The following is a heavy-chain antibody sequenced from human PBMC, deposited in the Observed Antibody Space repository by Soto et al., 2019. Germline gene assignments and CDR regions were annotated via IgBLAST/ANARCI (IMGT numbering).Heavy chain of an antibody. CDR3: ARDFRDYYDSSGYSWFDP. Sequence: PGGSLRLSCAASGFIVSSYGMHWVGQAPGKGLEWVAVIWYDGSNKYNADSVKGRFTISRDNSKNTLYLQMNSLRADDTAVYYCARDFRDYYDSSGYSWFDPWGQGTLVTVSS. D-gene: IGHD3-22*01. CDR1: GFIVSSYG. V-gene: IGHV3-33*01. CDR2: IWYDGSNK. J-gene: IGHJ5*02.